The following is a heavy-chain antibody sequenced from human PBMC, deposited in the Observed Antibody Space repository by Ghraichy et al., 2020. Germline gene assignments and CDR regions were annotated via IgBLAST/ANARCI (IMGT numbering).Heavy chain of an antibody. V-gene: IGHV1-2*06. Sequence: ASVKVSCKASGYTFTGYYMHWVRQAPGQGLEWMGRINPNSGGTNYAQKFQGRVTMTRDTSISTAYMELSRLRSDDTAVYYCARDTYYDFWSGSERPYYYYGMDVWGQGTTVTVSS. J-gene: IGHJ6*02. D-gene: IGHD3-3*01. CDR1: GYTFTGYY. CDR2: INPNSGGT. CDR3: ARDTYYDFWSGSERPYYYYGMDV.